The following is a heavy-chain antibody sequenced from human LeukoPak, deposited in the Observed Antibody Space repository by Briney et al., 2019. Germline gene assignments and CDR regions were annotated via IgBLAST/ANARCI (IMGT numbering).Heavy chain of an antibody. CDR1: GYTFTSYY. V-gene: IGHV1-46*01. Sequence: EASVKVSCKASGYTFTSYYMHWVRQAPGQGLEWMGIIDPSDGSTSCAQKFQGRVTMTRDSSTSTVYMELSSLRSEDTAVYYCARSKKKFDYWGQGTLVTVSS. CDR2: IDPSDGST. J-gene: IGHJ4*02. CDR3: ARSKKKFDY.